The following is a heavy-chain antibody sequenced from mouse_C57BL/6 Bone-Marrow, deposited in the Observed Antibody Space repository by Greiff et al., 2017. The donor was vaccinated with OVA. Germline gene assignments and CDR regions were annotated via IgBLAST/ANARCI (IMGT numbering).Heavy chain of an antibody. V-gene: IGHV1-50*01. CDR3: ACPHYYGTWYFDG. J-gene: IGHJ1*03. CDR1: GYTFTSYW. Sequence: QVQLQQPGAELVKPGASVKLSCKASGYTFTSYWMQWVKQRPGQGLEWIGEIDPSDSYTNYNQKFKGKATLTVDTSSSTAYMQLSSLTSEDSAVYYCACPHYYGTWYFDGWGTGTTVTVSS. CDR2: IDPSDSYT. D-gene: IGHD1-1*01.